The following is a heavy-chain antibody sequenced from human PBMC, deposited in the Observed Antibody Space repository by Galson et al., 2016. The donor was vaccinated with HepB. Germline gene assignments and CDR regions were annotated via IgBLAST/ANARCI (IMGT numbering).Heavy chain of an antibody. CDR1: GGSIPSSDPY. D-gene: IGHD3-22*01. V-gene: IGHV4-61*02. J-gene: IGHJ6*04. Sequence: QVQLQESGPGLVKPSETLSLTCPVSGGSIPSSDPYGSWLRQSAALGLEWLGRIFRSGGTQNNPSLKSRVSISVDTSTNQIALKLMTVTAADTAVYYCARDGLSRYGMDVWGKGTTVTVSS. CDR2: IFRSGGT. CDR3: ARDGLSRYGMDV.